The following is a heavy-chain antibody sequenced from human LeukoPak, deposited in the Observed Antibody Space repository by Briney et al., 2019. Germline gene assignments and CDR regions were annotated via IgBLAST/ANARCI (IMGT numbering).Heavy chain of an antibody. CDR1: GFTFSSYS. CDR3: ATDGGEGY. CDR2: IRSSSSSI. J-gene: IGHJ4*02. Sequence: PGRSLRLSCAASGFTFSSYSMNWVRQAPGKGLEWVSNIRSSSSSIYYADSVKGRFTISRDNAKNSLYLQMNSLRAEDTAVYYCATDGGEGYWGQGTLVTVSS. V-gene: IGHV3-48*01. D-gene: IGHD3-3*01.